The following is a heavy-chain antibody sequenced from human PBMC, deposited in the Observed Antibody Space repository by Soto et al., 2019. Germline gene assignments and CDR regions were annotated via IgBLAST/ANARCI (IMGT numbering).Heavy chain of an antibody. CDR3: ATTSTKGVPAAIWSGYMDV. D-gene: IGHD2-2*01. J-gene: IGHJ6*03. Sequence: PGGSLRLSCAASGFTFDDYAMHWVRQAPGKGLEWVSGISWNSGSIGYADSVKGRFTISRDNAKNSLYLQMNSLRAEDTALYYCATTSTKGVPAAIWSGYMDVWGKGTTVTVSS. CDR1: GFTFDDYA. CDR2: ISWNSGSI. V-gene: IGHV3-9*01.